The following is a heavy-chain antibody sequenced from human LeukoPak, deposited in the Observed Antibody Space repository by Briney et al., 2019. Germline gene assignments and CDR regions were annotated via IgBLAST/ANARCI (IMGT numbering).Heavy chain of an antibody. J-gene: IGHJ6*04. CDR2: IWYDGSNK. CDR3: AREGGCSSTSCYYYYGMDV. V-gene: IGHV3-33*01. Sequence: GGSLRLSCAASGFTFTTFGIHWVRQAPGKGLEWVAVIWYDGSNKYYADSVKGRFTISRDNSKNTLYLQMNSLRAEDTAVYYCAREGGCSSTSCYYYYGMDVWGKGTTVTVSS. CDR1: GFTFTTFG. D-gene: IGHD2-2*01.